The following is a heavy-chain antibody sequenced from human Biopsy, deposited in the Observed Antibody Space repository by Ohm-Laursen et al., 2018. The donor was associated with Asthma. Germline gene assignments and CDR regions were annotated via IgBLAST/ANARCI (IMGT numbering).Heavy chain of an antibody. V-gene: IGHV3-53*01. D-gene: IGHD4-23*01. CDR3: ARAYGGSFFSGAFDI. Sequence: GSLRLSCTAPGFTVSSNGMSWVRQPPGKGLEWVSVIYSGGGTFYADSVKGRVTISRDISKNTLSLQMNSLRAEDTAVYYCARAYGGSFFSGAFDIWGQGTMVTVSS. CDR2: IYSGGGT. CDR1: GFTVSSNG. J-gene: IGHJ3*02.